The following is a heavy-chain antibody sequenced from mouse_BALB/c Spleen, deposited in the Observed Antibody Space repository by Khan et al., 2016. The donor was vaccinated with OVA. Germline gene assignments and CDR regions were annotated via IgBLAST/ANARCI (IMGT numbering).Heavy chain of an antibody. CDR2: INPSSGGT. J-gene: IGHJ3*01. V-gene: IGHV1S81*02. CDR3: TRSGYGSLAY. Sequence: VQLQQSGAELVKPGASVRLSCKASGYTFTSYYLYWVKQRPGQGLEWIGDINPSSGGTNFNEKFTSKATLTVDKSSSTAYIQLNSLTSEDSAVYYCTRSGYGSLAYWGQGTLVTVSA. D-gene: IGHD2-2*01. CDR1: GYTFTSYY.